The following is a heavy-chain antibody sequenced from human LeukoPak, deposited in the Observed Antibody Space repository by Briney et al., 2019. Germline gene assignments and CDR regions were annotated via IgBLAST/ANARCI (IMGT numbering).Heavy chain of an antibody. D-gene: IGHD3-10*01. V-gene: IGHV3-23*01. J-gene: IGHJ4*02. CDR1: GFTFSNYV. Sequence: GGSLRLSCVASGFTFSNYVMTWVRQTPGKGLEWVSGITGSGNIIYYADSVKGRFTISRDNSKNTFYLQMNSLKVEDTAVYYCTNLLYWGQGTLVTVSS. CDR3: TNLLY. CDR2: ITGSGNII.